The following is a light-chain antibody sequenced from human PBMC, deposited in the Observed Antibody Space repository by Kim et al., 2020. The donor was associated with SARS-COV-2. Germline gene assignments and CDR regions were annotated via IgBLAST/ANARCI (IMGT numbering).Light chain of an antibody. CDR3: QAWDSSSYV. CDR1: KLGDKY. Sequence: VSPGQTASITCSGDKLGDKYACWYQQKPGQSPVLVIYQDSKRPSGIPERFSGANSGNTATLTISGTQAMDEADYYCQAWDSSSYVFGTGTKVTVL. CDR2: QDS. V-gene: IGLV3-1*01. J-gene: IGLJ1*01.